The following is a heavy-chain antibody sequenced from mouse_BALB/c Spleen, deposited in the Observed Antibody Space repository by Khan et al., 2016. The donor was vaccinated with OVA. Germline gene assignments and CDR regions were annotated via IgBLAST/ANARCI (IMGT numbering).Heavy chain of an antibody. Sequence: EVELVESGGGLVQPGGSRKLSCAASGFTFSGFGMHWVRQAPEKGLEWVAYISSGSSTIYYADTVKGRFTISRDNPKNTLFLQMTSLRSEDTAMYYCARRRIYDGYYGGAMDYWGQGPSVTVSS. D-gene: IGHD2-3*01. V-gene: IGHV5-17*02. CDR1: GFTFSGFG. CDR2: ISSGSSTI. CDR3: ARRRIYDGYYGGAMDY. J-gene: IGHJ4*01.